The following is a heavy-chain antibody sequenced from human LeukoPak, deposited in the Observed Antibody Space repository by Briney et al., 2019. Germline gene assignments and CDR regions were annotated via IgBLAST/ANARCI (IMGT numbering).Heavy chain of an antibody. CDR3: ARDLTHNESFDY. J-gene: IGHJ4*02. Sequence: NPSGTLSLTCTVSGGSISSSSYYWGWIRQPPGKGLEWIGSIYYSGSTYYNPSLKSRVTISVDTSKNQFSLKLSSVTAADTAVYYCARDLTHNESFDYWGQGTLVTVSS. CDR2: IYYSGST. CDR1: GGSISSSSYY. D-gene: IGHD3-9*01. V-gene: IGHV4-39*07.